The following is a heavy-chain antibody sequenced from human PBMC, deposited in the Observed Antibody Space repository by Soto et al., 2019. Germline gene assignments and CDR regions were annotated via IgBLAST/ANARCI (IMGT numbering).Heavy chain of an antibody. Sequence: GASVKVSCKAAAYTFTSYDINWVRQATGQDFEWMGWMNPNNGNTAYAQKFQGRVTMTRDTSKSTAFMELSSLTSEDTAVYYCAGGPRNWGVDYWGQGTLVTVSS. CDR1: AYTFTSYD. V-gene: IGHV1-8*01. D-gene: IGHD7-27*01. CDR3: AGGPRNWGVDY. J-gene: IGHJ4*02. CDR2: MNPNNGNT.